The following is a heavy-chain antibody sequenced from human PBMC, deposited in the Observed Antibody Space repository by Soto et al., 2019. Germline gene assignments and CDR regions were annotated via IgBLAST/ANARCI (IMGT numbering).Heavy chain of an antibody. CDR2: VYYRGRS. J-gene: IGHJ4*02. Sequence: SETLSLTCTVSGGSVSNSNYYWGWIRQSPGKGLEWIGSVYYRGRSYSKSSVKSRVTISVDTSKNQFSLNLNSVTASDPAVYYCVSQRTSVLTQAYFDYWGPGALVTVSS. V-gene: IGHV4-39*01. D-gene: IGHD2-8*01. CDR1: GGSVSNSNYY. CDR3: VSQRTSVLTQAYFDY.